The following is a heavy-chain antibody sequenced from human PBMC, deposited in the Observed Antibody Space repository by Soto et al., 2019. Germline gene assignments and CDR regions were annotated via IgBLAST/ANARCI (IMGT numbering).Heavy chain of an antibody. D-gene: IGHD2-8*01. J-gene: IGHJ4*02. CDR2: ISYDGSNK. CDR1: GFTFSSYG. CDR3: ARGRYCTNGVCYYQPMF. Sequence: QVQLVESGGGVVQPGRSLRLSCAASGFTFSSYGMHWVRQAPGKGLEWVAVISYDGSNKYYADSVKGRFTISRDNSKNTLYLQMNSLRAEDTAVYYCARGRYCTNGVCYYQPMFWGQGTLVTVSS. V-gene: IGHV3-30*19.